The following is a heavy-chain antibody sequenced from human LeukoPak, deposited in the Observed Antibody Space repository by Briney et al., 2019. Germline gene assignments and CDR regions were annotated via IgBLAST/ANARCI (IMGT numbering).Heavy chain of an antibody. V-gene: IGHV4-59*01. Sequence: PSETLSLTCADYGGSFSGYYWSWIRQPLGKGLEWIGYIYYSGSTNYNPSLKSRVTISVDTSKNQFPLKLSSVTAADTAVYYCARAPYNWNDVTICYMDVWGKGTTVTVSS. CDR1: GGSFSGYY. D-gene: IGHD1-20*01. J-gene: IGHJ6*03. CDR2: IYYSGST. CDR3: ARAPYNWNDVTICYMDV.